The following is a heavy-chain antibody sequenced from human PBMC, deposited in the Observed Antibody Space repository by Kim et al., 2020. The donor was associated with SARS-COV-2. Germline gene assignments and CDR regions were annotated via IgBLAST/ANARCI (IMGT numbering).Heavy chain of an antibody. D-gene: IGHD1-26*01. CDR3: AKDRWELHYYYGMDV. CDR1: GFTFSSYG. J-gene: IGHJ6*02. V-gene: IGHV3-30*18. CDR2: ISYDGSNK. Sequence: GGSLRLSCAASGFTFSSYGMHWVRQAPGKGLEWVAVISYDGSNKYYADSVKGRFTISRDNSKNTLYLQMNSLRAEDTAVYYCAKDRWELHYYYGMDVWGQGTTVTVSS.